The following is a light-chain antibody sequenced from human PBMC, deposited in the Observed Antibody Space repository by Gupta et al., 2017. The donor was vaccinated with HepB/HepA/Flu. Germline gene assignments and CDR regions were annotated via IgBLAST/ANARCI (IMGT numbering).Light chain of an antibody. CDR2: GAS. Sequence: EIVLTQSPGTLSLSPGERATLSCRASQSISSFLAWYQQTPGQAPRLLIYGASNRATGIPVRFSGSGSATDFTLTISNLEPEDFAVYYCQQRYNWPLTFGGGTKVEI. J-gene: IGKJ4*01. CDR1: QSISSF. CDR3: QQRYNWPLT. V-gene: IGKV3-11*01.